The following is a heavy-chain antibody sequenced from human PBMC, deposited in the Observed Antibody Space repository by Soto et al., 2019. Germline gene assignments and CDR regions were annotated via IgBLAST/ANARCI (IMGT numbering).Heavy chain of an antibody. CDR1: GGSISSGAYY. J-gene: IGHJ3*02. CDR2: IYYSGST. D-gene: IGHD5-18*01. CDR3: RKVDPAHDAFDI. V-gene: IGHV4-31*03. Sequence: SETLSLTCTVSGGSISSGAYYWSWIRQHPGKGLEWIGYIYYSGSTNYNPSLKSRVTISVDTSKNQFSLELNSVTDADTAVYFCRKVDPAHDAFDIWGPGTMVTVSS.